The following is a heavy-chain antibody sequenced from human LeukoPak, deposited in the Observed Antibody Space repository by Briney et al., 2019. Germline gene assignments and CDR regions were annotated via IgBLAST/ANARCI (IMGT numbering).Heavy chain of an antibody. CDR2: FDPGDGET. J-gene: IGHJ5*02. D-gene: IGHD2-2*01. V-gene: IGHV1-24*01. Sequence: ASVKVSCKVSGYTLTELSMHWVRQAPGKGLEWMGGFDPGDGETIYAQKFQGRVTMTEDTSTDTAYMELSSLRSEDTAVYYCATTKNRDIVVVPNNWFDPWGQGTLVTVSS. CDR1: GYTLTELS. CDR3: ATTKNRDIVVVPNNWFDP.